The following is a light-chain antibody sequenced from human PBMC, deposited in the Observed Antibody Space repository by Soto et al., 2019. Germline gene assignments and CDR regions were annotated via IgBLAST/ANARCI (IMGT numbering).Light chain of an antibody. CDR3: HQYGTSRWP. CDR1: QSVSSNF. J-gene: IGKJ1*01. Sequence: EILSTQSPAAVSFTPGERATLSCRASQSVSSNFLAWYQQKPGQSPRLLIYAASSRAAGIPDRFSGSGSGTAFTLTISRLEPEDFAVYFCHQYGTSRWPFGQGTKVDI. V-gene: IGKV3-20*01. CDR2: AAS.